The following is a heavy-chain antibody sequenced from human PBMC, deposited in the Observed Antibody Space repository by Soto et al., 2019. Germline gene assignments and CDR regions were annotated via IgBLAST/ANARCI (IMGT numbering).Heavy chain of an antibody. CDR3: ARTGEDY. CDR1: GFTFTNYW. CDR2: INQDGGKK. D-gene: IGHD3-10*01. J-gene: IGHJ4*02. V-gene: IGHV3-7*01. Sequence: EVRLVQSGGGLVQPGGSLRLSCAASGFTFTNYWMTWVRQAPGTGLEWVANINQDGGKKYYVGSVKGRFTISRDNARTSLYLQMNSLRAEDTAVYYCARTGEDYWGQGTLVTVSS.